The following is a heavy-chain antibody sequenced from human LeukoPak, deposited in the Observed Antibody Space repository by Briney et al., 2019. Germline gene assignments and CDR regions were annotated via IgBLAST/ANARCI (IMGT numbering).Heavy chain of an antibody. D-gene: IGHD3-10*01. CDR2: ISSSGSTK. J-gene: IGHJ4*02. Sequence: GGSLRLSCAASGFTFSSYNMHWVRQAPGKGLEWVSYISSSGSTKHYADSVKGRFTISRDNAKNSLYLQMNSLRAEDTAVYYCAPKLYYFDHWGQGTLVTVSS. CDR1: GFTFSSYN. CDR3: APKLYYFDH. V-gene: IGHV3-48*04.